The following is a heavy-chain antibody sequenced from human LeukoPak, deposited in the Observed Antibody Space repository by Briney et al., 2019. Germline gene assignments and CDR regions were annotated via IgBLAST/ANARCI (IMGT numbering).Heavy chain of an antibody. CDR2: IKSKTDGGTT. Sequence: GGSLRLSCAASGFTFSNAWMSWVRQAPGKGPEWVGRIKSKTDGGTTDYAAPVKGRFTISRDDSKNTLYLQMNSLKTKDTAVYYCTTHIYDFWSGYYGYYFDYWGQGTLVTVSS. CDR3: TTHIYDFWSGYYGYYFDY. V-gene: IGHV3-15*01. CDR1: GFTFSNAW. D-gene: IGHD3-3*01. J-gene: IGHJ4*02.